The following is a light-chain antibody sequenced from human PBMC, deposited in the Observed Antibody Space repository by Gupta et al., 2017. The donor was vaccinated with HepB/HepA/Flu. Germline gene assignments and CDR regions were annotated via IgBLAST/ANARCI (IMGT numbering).Light chain of an antibody. CDR2: EVS. Sequence: HSALTQPPSVSGAPGQSVTISFTAHTSDVGSYNRVSWYQQPPDPAHKLMIYEVSNRSAGVPGRFSGSKSGNTASLTISGLQEEDEADYYCSSYTSSSTFVFGTGTKVTVL. CDR1: TSDVGSYNR. J-gene: IGLJ1*01. CDR3: SSYTSSSTFV. V-gene: IGLV2-18*02.